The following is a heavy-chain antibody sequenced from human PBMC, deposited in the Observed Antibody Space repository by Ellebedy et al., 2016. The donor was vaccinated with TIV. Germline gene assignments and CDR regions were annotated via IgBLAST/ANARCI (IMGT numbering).Heavy chain of an antibody. CDR2: IIPISGIV. D-gene: IGHD6-13*01. Sequence: SVKVSCKASGGTFSSYGISWVRQAPGQGLEWTGGIIPISGIVNYAQQFQGRVTITADEPTSTAYMELSSLRSEDTAVYYRARDRLTSSWYYGMDVWGQGTTVTVSS. J-gene: IGHJ6*02. V-gene: IGHV1-69*13. CDR1: GGTFSSYG. CDR3: ARDRLTSSWYYGMDV.